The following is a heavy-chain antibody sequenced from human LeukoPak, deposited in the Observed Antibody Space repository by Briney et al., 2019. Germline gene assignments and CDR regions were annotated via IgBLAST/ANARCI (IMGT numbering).Heavy chain of an antibody. J-gene: IGHJ4*02. CDR2: ISGSGGST. V-gene: IGHV3-23*01. D-gene: IGHD3-3*01. CDR3: AKDLEDGSSYYDFWSGYYTGIFDY. Sequence: GGSLRLSCAASGFTFSSYAMSWVRQAPGKGLEWVSAISGSGGSTYYADSVKGRFTISRDNANNTLYLQMNSLRAEDTAVYYCAKDLEDGSSYYDFWSGYYTGIFDYWGQGTLVTVSS. CDR1: GFTFSSYA.